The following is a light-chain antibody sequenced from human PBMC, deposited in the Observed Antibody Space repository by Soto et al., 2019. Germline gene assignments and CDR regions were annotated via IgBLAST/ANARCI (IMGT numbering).Light chain of an antibody. CDR1: QSVSSNY. CDR2: GAS. V-gene: IGKV3-20*01. J-gene: IGKJ1*01. CDR3: QQYGSSPWT. Sequence: EIVLTQSPGTLSLSPGERATFSCRASQSVSSNYLAWYQQKPGQAPRPLIYGASSRATGIPDRFSGSGAGTDFTLTISRLESEDFAVYYCQQYGSSPWTFGQGTKVEIK.